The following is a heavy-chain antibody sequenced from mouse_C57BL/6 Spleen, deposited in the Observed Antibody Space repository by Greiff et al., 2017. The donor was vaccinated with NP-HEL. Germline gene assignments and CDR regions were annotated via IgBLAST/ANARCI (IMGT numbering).Heavy chain of an antibody. CDR3: ASGSEGAMDY. Sequence: VQVVESGPGLVAPSQSLSITCTVSGFSLTSYGVDWVRQSPGKGLEWLGVIWGVGSTNYNSALKSRLSISKDNSKSQVFLKMNSLQTDDTAMYYCASGSEGAMDYWGQGTSVTVSS. V-gene: IGHV2-6*01. J-gene: IGHJ4*01. CDR1: GFSLTSYG. CDR2: IWGVGST. D-gene: IGHD6-1*01.